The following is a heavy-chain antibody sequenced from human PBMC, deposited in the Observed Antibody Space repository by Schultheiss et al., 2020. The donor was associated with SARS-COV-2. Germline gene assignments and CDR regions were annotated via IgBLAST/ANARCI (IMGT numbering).Heavy chain of an antibody. CDR3: ARALYGDAFDI. Sequence: GGSLRLSCAASGFTVSSNYMSWVRQAPGKGLEWVSAISGSGGSTYYADSVKGRFTISRDNAKNSLYLQMNSLRAEDTAVYYCARALYGDAFDIWGQGTMVTVSS. V-gene: IGHV3-23*01. J-gene: IGHJ3*02. CDR2: ISGSGGST. CDR1: GFTVSSNY. D-gene: IGHD3-16*01.